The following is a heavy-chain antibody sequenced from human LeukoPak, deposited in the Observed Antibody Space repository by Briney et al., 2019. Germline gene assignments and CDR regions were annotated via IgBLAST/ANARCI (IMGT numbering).Heavy chain of an antibody. Sequence: SETLSLTCRDSGGSFCTDYRYGISQPAGKGLEWIGRLYTNRRNDYNPSLTSRVTISVDKSKNQFSLNLISVPAADTAVYYSARDAGVYTYVDGWGKGILVTVSS. D-gene: IGHD2-2*02. CDR2: LYTNRRN. CDR1: GGSFCTDY. J-gene: IGHJ4*01. V-gene: IGHV4-4*07. CDR3: ARDAGVYTYVDG.